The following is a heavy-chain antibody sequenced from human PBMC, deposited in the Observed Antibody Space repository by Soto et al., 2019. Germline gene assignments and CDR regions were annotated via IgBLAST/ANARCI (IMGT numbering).Heavy chain of an antibody. V-gene: IGHV3-48*02. CDR2: ISSSSRTI. CDR3: TRDGGGGDRSDY. Sequence: HPGGSLRLSCEASGFAFSYYNMNWVRQAPGRGLEWLSYISSSSRTIYYADSVKGRFTISRDNAKNSLYLQMYSLRDEDTAVYYCTRDGGGGDRSDYWGQGTLVTVSS. CDR1: GFAFSYYN. J-gene: IGHJ4*02. D-gene: IGHD2-21*02.